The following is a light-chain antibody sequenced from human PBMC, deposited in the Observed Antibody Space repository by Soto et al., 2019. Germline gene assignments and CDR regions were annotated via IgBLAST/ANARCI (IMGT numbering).Light chain of an antibody. V-gene: IGKV2-28*01. CDR1: QSLQHNNGNTL. J-gene: IGKJ1*01. CDR3: MQALQTPPT. CDR2: LGS. Sequence: EIVMTQSPLSLTVTPGEPASISCKASQSLQHNNGNTLLDWYMQKPGQSPKLRIYLGSRRAPGAPARFSGSGSRTDFTLRISTVEDDDAASYYCMQALQTPPTFGQGTKLEI.